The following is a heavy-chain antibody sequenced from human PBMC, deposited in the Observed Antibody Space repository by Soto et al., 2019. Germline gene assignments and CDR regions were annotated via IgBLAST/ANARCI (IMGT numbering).Heavy chain of an antibody. CDR3: ARTDWSGWGRRFFDA. D-gene: IGHD3-3*01. CDR2: IYHSGHT. Sequence: PSEPLSLTCTVSGDSITSGDNYWSWIRQPPGKGLEWIGYIYHSGHTYYNPSLRSRLSISVDTSKNHFSLRLTSMTAADTAVYYCARTDWSGWGRRFFDAWGQGAPVTVSS. CDR1: GDSITSGDNY. V-gene: IGHV4-30-4*01. J-gene: IGHJ5*02.